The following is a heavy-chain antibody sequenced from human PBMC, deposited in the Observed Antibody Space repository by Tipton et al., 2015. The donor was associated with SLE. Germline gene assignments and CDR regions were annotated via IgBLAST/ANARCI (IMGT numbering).Heavy chain of an antibody. D-gene: IGHD6-13*01. CDR3: ARRAYSSSWYGAFDI. CDR1: GVSIRSYSYY. Sequence: TLSLTCTVSGVSIRSYSYYWGWIRQAPGKGLEWIGSIYYSGTTFYNPSLESPITISLDTSNNQFSLRLSSVTAADSAMYYCARRAYSSSWYGAFDIWGQGTMVTVSS. J-gene: IGHJ3*02. CDR2: IYYSGTT. V-gene: IGHV4-39*07.